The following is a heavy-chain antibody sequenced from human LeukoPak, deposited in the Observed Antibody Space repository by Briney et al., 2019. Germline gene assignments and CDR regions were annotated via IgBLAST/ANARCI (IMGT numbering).Heavy chain of an antibody. J-gene: IGHJ4*02. V-gene: IGHV4-34*01. D-gene: IGHD3-3*01. Sequence: SETLSLTCAVYGGSFSGDYWSWIRQPPGKGLEWIGEINHSGSTNYNPSLKSRVTISVDTSKNQFSLKLSSVTAADTAVYYCAGGPGRVTIFGVVIIPGPPKSIYFDYWGQGTLVTVSS. CDR3: AGGPGRVTIFGVVIIPGPPKSIYFDY. CDR1: GGSFSGDY. CDR2: INHSGST.